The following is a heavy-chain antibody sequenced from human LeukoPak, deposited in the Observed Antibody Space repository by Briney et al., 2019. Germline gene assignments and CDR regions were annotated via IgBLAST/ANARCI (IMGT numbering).Heavy chain of an antibody. D-gene: IGHD3-10*01. Sequence: GGSLRLSCAASGFTFSSYAMHWVRQAPGKGLGWVAVISYDGSNKYYADSVKGRFTISRDNSKNTLYLQMNSLRAEDTAVYYCARDALRITMVRGVIITGPDYWGQGTLVTVSS. V-gene: IGHV3-30*04. CDR1: GFTFSSYA. CDR2: ISYDGSNK. J-gene: IGHJ4*02. CDR3: ARDALRITMVRGVIITGPDY.